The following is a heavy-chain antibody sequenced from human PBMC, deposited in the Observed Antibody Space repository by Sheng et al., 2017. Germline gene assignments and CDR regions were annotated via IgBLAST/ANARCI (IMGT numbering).Heavy chain of an antibody. V-gene: IGHV3-23*02. CDR2: IGGSGGRT. J-gene: IGHJ6*03. CDR3: ARLGPSLDYYYIDV. D-gene: IGHD3-22*01. CDR1: GFTFSSHA. Sequence: EVQLLESGGGLVQPGGSLRLSCAAAGFTFSSHAMDWVRQAPGKGLEWVSGIGGSGGRTYDGDSVQGRFSLSRDNSMNTLYLQMSSLRAEDTAVYYCARLGPSLDYYYIDVWGQGTTVTVSS.